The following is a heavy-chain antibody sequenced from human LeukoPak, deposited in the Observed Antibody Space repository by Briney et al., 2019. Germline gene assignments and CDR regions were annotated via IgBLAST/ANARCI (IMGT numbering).Heavy chain of an antibody. CDR1: GFTFSVYN. CDR3: ARERQNKDFWSGGDY. D-gene: IGHD3-3*01. J-gene: IGHJ4*02. CDR2: ITGTSRYI. V-gene: IGHV3-21*01. Sequence: GGSLRLSCAASGFTFSVYNMNWVRQAPGKGLEWVSSITGTSRYISYGDSVKGRFTISRDNAKNSLYLQMNTLRPEDTAVYYCARERQNKDFWSGGDYWGQGTLVTVSS.